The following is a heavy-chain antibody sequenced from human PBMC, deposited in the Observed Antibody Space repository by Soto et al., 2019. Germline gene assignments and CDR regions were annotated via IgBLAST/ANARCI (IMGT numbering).Heavy chain of an antibody. Sequence: QITLKESGPTLVKPTQTLTLTCTFSGFSLSTSGVGVGWIRQPPGKALEWLALIYWDDDKRYSPSLKSRLTITKDTSKNQVVLTMTNMDPVDTATYYCAHRRSRYCSGGSCYSKGVLWFDPWGQGTLVTVSS. CDR1: GFSLSTSGVG. V-gene: IGHV2-5*02. CDR3: AHRRSRYCSGGSCYSKGVLWFDP. J-gene: IGHJ5*02. CDR2: IYWDDDK. D-gene: IGHD2-15*01.